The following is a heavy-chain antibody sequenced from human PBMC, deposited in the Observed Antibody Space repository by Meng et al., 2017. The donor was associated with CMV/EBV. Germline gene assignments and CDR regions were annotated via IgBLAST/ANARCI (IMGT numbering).Heavy chain of an antibody. D-gene: IGHD2-2*01. CDR3: AKVEGYCSSTSCAIDAFDI. V-gene: IGHV3-48*03. CDR1: GFTFSSYE. J-gene: IGHJ3*02. Sequence: GGSLRLSCAASGFTFSSYEMNWVRQAPGKGLEWVSYISSSGSTIYYADSVKGRFTISRDNAKNSLYLQMNSLRAEDTAVYYCAKVEGYCSSTSCAIDAFDIWGQGTMVTVSS. CDR2: ISSSGSTI.